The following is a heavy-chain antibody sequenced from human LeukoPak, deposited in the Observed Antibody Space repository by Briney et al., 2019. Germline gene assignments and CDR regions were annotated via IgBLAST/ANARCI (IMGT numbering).Heavy chain of an antibody. CDR2: ISWSSGSI. Sequence: GGSLRLSCAASGFTFDDYAMHWVRQAPGKGLEWVSGISWSSGSIAYADPVKGRFTISRDSAKSSLYLQMNSLRAEDTALYYCAKVYITVVRGVVTHDAFDIWGQGTMVTVSS. CDR1: GFTFDDYA. D-gene: IGHD3-10*01. J-gene: IGHJ3*02. CDR3: AKVYITVVRGVVTHDAFDI. V-gene: IGHV3-9*01.